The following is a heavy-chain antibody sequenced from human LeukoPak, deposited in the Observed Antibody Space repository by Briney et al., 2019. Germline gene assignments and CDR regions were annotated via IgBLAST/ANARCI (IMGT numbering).Heavy chain of an antibody. CDR3: ARDSNYYDSSGYYRVGDAFDI. Sequence: SETLSLTCAVYGGSFSGYYWSWIRQPPGKGLEWIGEINHSGSTNYNPSLKSRVTISVDTSKNQFSLKLSSVTAADTAVYYCARDSNYYDSSGYYRVGDAFDIWGQGTMVTVSS. CDR1: GGSFSGYY. J-gene: IGHJ3*02. D-gene: IGHD3-22*01. CDR2: INHSGST. V-gene: IGHV4-34*01.